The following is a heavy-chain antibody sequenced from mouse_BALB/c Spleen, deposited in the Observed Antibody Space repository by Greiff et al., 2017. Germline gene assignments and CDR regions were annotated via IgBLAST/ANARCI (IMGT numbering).Heavy chain of an antibody. D-gene: IGHD1-1*02. V-gene: IGHV14-4*02. Sequence: VQLQQSGAELVRPGASVKLSCTASGFNIKDYYMHWVKQRPEQGLEWIGWIDPENGDTEYAPKFQGKATMTADTSYNTAYLQLSSLTSEDTAVYYCNAGGYGVAYWGHGTLVTVSA. J-gene: IGHJ3*01. CDR3: NAGGYGVAY. CDR1: GFNIKDYY. CDR2: IDPENGDT.